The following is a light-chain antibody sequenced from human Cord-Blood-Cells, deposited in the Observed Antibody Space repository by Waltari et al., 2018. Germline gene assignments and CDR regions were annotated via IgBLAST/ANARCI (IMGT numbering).Light chain of an antibody. CDR1: QSISSY. V-gene: IGKV1-39*01. J-gene: IGKJ2*01. CDR3: QQSYSTPYT. CDR2: AAS. Sequence: DIQMTQSPSSLSASVGYRVTITCRASQSISSYLNWYQQKPGKAPKLLIYAASSLQSGVPSRFSGSGSGTDFTLTISSLQPEDFATYYCQQSYSTPYTIGQVTKLEIK.